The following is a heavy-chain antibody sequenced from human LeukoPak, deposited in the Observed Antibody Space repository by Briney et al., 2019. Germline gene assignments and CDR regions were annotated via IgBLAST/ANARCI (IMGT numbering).Heavy chain of an antibody. J-gene: IGHJ4*02. CDR2: IYYRGST. Sequence: SETLSLTCTVSGGSISSYYWSWIRQPPEKGLEWIGYIYYRGSTNYNPSLKSRVTISADTSKNQFSLKLSSVTAADTAVYYCARHVDYYDSRTDRGFDYWGQGTLVTVSS. D-gene: IGHD3-22*01. CDR1: GGSISSYY. V-gene: IGHV4-59*08. CDR3: ARHVDYYDSRTDRGFDY.